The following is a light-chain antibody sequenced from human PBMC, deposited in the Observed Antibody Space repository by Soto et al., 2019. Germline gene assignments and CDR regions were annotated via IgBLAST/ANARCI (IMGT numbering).Light chain of an antibody. V-gene: IGKV1-39*01. Sequence: DIQMTQSPSSLSASVGDRVTITCRASQSIRSYLNWYQQKPGKAPKLLIYSASSLQSGVPSRFSGSGSGTDFTLTISSLQPEEFATFYCQQRYSTPFTFGGGTRVEI. CDR1: QSIRSY. CDR2: SAS. J-gene: IGKJ4*01. CDR3: QQRYSTPFT.